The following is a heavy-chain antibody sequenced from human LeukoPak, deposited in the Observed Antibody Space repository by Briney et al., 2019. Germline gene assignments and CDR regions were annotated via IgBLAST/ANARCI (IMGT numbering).Heavy chain of an antibody. V-gene: IGHV4-39*01. J-gene: IGHJ3*02. Sequence: SETLSLTCTVSGGSISSSSYYWGWIRQPPGKGLEWIGSIYYSGSTYYNPSLKSRVTISVDTSKNQFSLKLSSVTAADTAVNYCARPFRTGYSYAAGAFDIWGQGTMVTVSS. CDR2: IYYSGST. CDR1: GGSISSSSYY. D-gene: IGHD5-18*01. CDR3: ARPFRTGYSYAAGAFDI.